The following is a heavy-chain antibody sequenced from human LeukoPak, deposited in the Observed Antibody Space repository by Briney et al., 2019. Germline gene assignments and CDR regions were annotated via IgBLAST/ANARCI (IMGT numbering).Heavy chain of an antibody. J-gene: IGHJ4*02. CDR2: ISYDGSNK. V-gene: IGHV3-30-3*01. CDR3: ARDPDY. Sequence: GGSLRLSCAASGFTFSSFAMHWVRQAPGKGLEWVAIISYDGSNKYHADSVKGRFTISRDNSKNTLYLQMNSLRAEDTAVYYCARDPDYWGQGTLVTVSS. CDR1: GFTFSSFA.